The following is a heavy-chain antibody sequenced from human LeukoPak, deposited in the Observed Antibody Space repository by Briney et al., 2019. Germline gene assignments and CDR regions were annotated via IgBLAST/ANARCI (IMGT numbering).Heavy chain of an antibody. Sequence: GESLKISCKGSGYSFTSYWIGWVRQMPGKGLEWMGIIYPGDSDTRYSPSFQGQVTISADKSITTAYLHWSSLKASDAAMYYCAKLGYCTNGICYTIDYWGQGTLVTVSS. V-gene: IGHV5-51*01. CDR2: IYPGDSDT. CDR1: GYSFTSYW. D-gene: IGHD2-8*01. J-gene: IGHJ4*02. CDR3: AKLGYCTNGICYTIDY.